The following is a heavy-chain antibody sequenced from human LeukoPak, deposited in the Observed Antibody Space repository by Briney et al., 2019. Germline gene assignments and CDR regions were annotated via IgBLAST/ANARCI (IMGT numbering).Heavy chain of an antibody. CDR2: IHPNSGGT. V-gene: IGHV1-2*02. CDR3: ARGPRSGSYSYYYYMDV. CDR1: GYTFTGYY. D-gene: IGHD1-26*01. Sequence: ASVKVSCKASGYTFTGYYMHWVRQAPGQGLEWMGWIHPNSGGTNYAQKFQGRVTMTRDTSISTAYMELSRLRSDDTAVYYCARGPRSGSYSYYYYMDVWGKGTTVTVSS. J-gene: IGHJ6*03.